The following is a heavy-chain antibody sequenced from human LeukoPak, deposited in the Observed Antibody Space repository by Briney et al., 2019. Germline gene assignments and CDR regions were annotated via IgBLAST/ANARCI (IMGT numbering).Heavy chain of an antibody. V-gene: IGHV1-2*02. CDR1: GYTFTGYY. CDR3: ARRWAGELLNAFDI. Sequence: WASVKVSCKASGYTFTGYYMHWVRQAPGQGLEWMGWINPNSGGTNYAQKFQGRVTMTRDTSISTAYMELSRLRSDDTAVYYCARRWAGELLNAFDIWGQGTMVTVSS. J-gene: IGHJ3*02. CDR2: INPNSGGT. D-gene: IGHD3-10*01.